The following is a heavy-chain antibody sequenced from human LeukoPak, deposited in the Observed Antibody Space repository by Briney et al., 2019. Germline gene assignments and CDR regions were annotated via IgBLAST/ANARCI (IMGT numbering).Heavy chain of an antibody. Sequence: ASVKVSCKASGYSFPSYGISWVRQAPGQGLQWMGWISTYNGNTNYAQDFQGRVTMTTDTSTTTAYMELRSLRSDDTAVYYCARISYDYIWGNYRTPDYWGQGTLVTVSS. D-gene: IGHD3-16*02. V-gene: IGHV1-18*04. J-gene: IGHJ4*02. CDR1: GYSFPSYG. CDR2: ISTYNGNT. CDR3: ARISYDYIWGNYRTPDY.